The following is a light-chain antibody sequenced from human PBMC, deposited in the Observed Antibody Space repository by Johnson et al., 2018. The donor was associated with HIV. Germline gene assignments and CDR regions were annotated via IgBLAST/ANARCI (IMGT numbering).Light chain of an antibody. CDR1: SSNIGNNY. CDR2: ENN. Sequence: QSVLTQPPSVSAAPGQKVTISCSGSSSNIGNNYVSWYQQLPGTAPKLLIYENNKRPSGIPYRFSVSKSGTSATLGITGLQTVDEADYYCGTWDSSLSAGGVFGTGTKVTVL. CDR3: GTWDSSLSAGGV. V-gene: IGLV1-51*02. J-gene: IGLJ1*01.